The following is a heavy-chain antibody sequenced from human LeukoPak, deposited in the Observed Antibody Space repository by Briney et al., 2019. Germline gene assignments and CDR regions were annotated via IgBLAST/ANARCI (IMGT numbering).Heavy chain of an antibody. CDR1: GLTFSSYG. CDR3: ARDPSPYYDILTGYLMGAFDI. J-gene: IGHJ3*02. CDR2: IWYDGSNK. V-gene: IGHV3-33*01. Sequence: GGSLRLSCAASGLTFSSYGMHWVRQAPGKGLEWVAVIWYDGSNKYYADSVKGRFTISRDNSKNTLYLQMNSLRAEDTAVYYCARDPSPYYDILTGYLMGAFDIWGQGTMVTVSS. D-gene: IGHD3-9*01.